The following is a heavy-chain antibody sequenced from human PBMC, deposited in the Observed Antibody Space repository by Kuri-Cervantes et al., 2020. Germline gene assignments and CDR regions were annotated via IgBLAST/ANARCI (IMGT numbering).Heavy chain of an antibody. D-gene: IGHD2-2*01. V-gene: IGHV3-9*01. J-gene: IGHJ3*02. CDR3: ARDSDIVVVPAANHDAFDI. Sequence: SLKISCAASGFIFDDYAMHWVRQVPGKGLEWVSGISWKSGSIGYADSVKGRFTISRDNAKNSLYLQMNSLRAEDTAVYYCARDSDIVVVPAANHDAFDIWGQGTMVTVSS. CDR2: ISWKSGSI. CDR1: GFIFDDYA.